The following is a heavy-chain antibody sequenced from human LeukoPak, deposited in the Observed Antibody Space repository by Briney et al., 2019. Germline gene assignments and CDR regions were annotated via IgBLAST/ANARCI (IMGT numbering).Heavy chain of an antibody. J-gene: IGHJ5*02. CDR2: ISYDGSNK. Sequence: PGRSLRLSCAASGFTFSSYAMHWVRQAPGKGLERVAVISYDGSNKYYADSVKGRVTISRDNSKNTLYLQMNSLRAEDTAVYYCARGLYCSGGSCPANWFDPWGQGTLVTVSS. V-gene: IGHV3-30*04. CDR3: ARGLYCSGGSCPANWFDP. D-gene: IGHD2-15*01. CDR1: GFTFSSYA.